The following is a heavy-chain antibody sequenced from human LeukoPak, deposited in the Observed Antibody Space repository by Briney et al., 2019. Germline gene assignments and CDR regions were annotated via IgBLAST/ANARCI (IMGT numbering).Heavy chain of an antibody. D-gene: IGHD1-26*01. J-gene: IGHJ4*02. CDR2: ISYDGSNK. Sequence: GGSLRLSCTASGFTFNNYTMHWVRQAPGKGLEWVAVISYDGSNKYYADSVKGRFTISRDNSKNTLYLQMNSLRAEDTAVYYCANGNYPDYWGQGTLVIVSS. CDR3: ANGNYPDY. CDR1: GFTFNNYT. V-gene: IGHV3-30-3*01.